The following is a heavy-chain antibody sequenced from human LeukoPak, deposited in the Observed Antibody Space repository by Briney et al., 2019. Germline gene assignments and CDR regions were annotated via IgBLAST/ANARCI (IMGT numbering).Heavy chain of an antibody. J-gene: IGHJ4*02. D-gene: IGHD3-22*01. Sequence: GGSLRLSCAASGFTFSSYAMSWVRQAPGKGLEWVSAISGSGGSTYYADSVKGRFTISRDNSKNTLYLQMNSLRAEDTAVYYCAKDHHDSSGYYHDYWGQGTLVTVSS. CDR3: AKDHHDSSGYYHDY. CDR2: ISGSGGST. CDR1: GFTFSSYA. V-gene: IGHV3-23*01.